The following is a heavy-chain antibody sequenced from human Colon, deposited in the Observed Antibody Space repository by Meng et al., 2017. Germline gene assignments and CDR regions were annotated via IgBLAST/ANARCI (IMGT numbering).Heavy chain of an antibody. V-gene: IGHV4-34*01. CDR1: GGSFSGYY. D-gene: IGHD2-2*01. CDR2: INYRGNT. CDR3: ARVGVVTQVLDY. Sequence: QVQLQQWGAGLLKPSETLSLTCAVYGGSFSGYYWSWIRQPPGKGLEWIGEINYRGNTNYNPSLKSRVTISLDTSKKQFSLKVSSVTAADSAVYYCARVGVVTQVLDYWGQGTLVTVSS. J-gene: IGHJ4*02.